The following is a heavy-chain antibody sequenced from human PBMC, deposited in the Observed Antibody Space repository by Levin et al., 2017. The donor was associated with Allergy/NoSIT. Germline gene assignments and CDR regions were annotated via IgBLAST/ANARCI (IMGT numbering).Heavy chain of an antibody. CDR2: IYYSGST. CDR1: GGSISSYY. V-gene: IGHV4-59*01. D-gene: IGHD6-13*01. CDR3: ARDSLLTDSSSWYRRPGAFDI. J-gene: IGHJ3*02. Sequence: SETLSLTCTVSGGSISSYYWSWIRQPPGKGLEWIGYIYYSGSTNYNPSLKSRVTISVDTSQNQFSLKLSSVTAADTAVYYCARDSLLTDSSSWYRRPGAFDIWGQGTMVTVSS.